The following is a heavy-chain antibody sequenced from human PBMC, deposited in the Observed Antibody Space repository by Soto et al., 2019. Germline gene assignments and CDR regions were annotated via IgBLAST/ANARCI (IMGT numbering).Heavy chain of an antibody. CDR3: ARVRFDYFWGSYHERSGNAFDI. D-gene: IGHD3-16*02. CDR2: INQDGGEK. J-gene: IGHJ3*02. V-gene: IGHV3-7*01. Sequence: PGGSLRLSCAASGFTFSTYWMTWVRQAPGKGLEWVANINQDGGEKYYVDSVAGRFTISRDNAKNSLYLQMNSLRAEDTAVYYCARVRFDYFWGSYHERSGNAFDIWGQGTMVTVSS. CDR1: GFTFSTYW.